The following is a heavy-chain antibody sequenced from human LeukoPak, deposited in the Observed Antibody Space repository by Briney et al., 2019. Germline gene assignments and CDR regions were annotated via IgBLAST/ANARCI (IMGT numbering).Heavy chain of an antibody. J-gene: IGHJ6*03. CDR3: ARGGGYYYYYYMDV. CDR2: ISSSGSTI. V-gene: IGHV3-48*03. CDR1: GFTFSSYE. Sequence: GGSLRLSCAAPGFTFSSYEMNWVRQAPGKGLEWVSYISSSGSTIYYADSVKGRFTISRDNAKNSLYLQMNSLRAEDTAVYYCARGGGYYYYYYMDVWGKGTTVTVSS.